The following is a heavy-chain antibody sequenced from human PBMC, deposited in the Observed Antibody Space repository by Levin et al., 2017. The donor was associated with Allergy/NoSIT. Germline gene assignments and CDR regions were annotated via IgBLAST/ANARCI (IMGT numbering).Heavy chain of an antibody. CDR3: AKEYFDWRYYYYYYMDV. D-gene: IGHD3-9*01. Sequence: PGGSLRLSCAASGFTFSSYGMHWVRQAPGKGLEWVAVISYDGSNKYYADSVKGRFTISRDNSKNTLYLQMNSLRAEDTAVYYCAKEYFDWRYYYYYYMDVWGKGTTVTVSS. V-gene: IGHV3-30*18. CDR2: ISYDGSNK. J-gene: IGHJ6*03. CDR1: GFTFSSYG.